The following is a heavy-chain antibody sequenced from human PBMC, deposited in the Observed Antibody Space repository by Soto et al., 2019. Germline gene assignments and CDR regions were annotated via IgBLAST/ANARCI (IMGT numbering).Heavy chain of an antibody. CDR2: IYSGGST. CDR3: ARDDPSYDFWRGYSGYYPMDG. J-gene: IGHJ6*03. CDR1: GFTVSSNY. V-gene: IGHV3-66*01. D-gene: IGHD3-3*01. Sequence: EVQLVESGGGLVQPGGSLRLSCAASGFTVSSNYMSWVRQAPGKGLEWVSVIYSGGSTYYADSVKGRFTISRANSKNTLYLQMNSLRAEDTAVYYCARDDPSYDFWRGYSGYYPMDGWGKGTTVTVSS.